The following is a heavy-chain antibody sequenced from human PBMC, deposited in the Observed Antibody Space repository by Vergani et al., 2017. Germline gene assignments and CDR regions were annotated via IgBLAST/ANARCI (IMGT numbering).Heavy chain of an antibody. J-gene: IGHJ1*01. CDR3: ARGVYSGYDLYFQH. CDR2: IYYSGST. V-gene: IGHV4-31*03. CDR1: GGSISSGGYY. D-gene: IGHD5-12*01. Sequence: QVQLQESGPGLVKPSQTLSLTCTVSGGSISSGGYYWSWIRQHPGKGLEWIGYIYYSGSTYYNPSLKSRVTISVDTSKNQFSVKLSSVTAADTAVYYCARGVYSGYDLYFQHWGQGTLVTVSS.